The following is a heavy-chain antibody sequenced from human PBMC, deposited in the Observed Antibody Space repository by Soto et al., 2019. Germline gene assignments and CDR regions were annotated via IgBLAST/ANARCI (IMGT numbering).Heavy chain of an antibody. CDR1: GFTFSSYG. J-gene: IGHJ1*01. CDR3: AKDFTIVVVPAAGGYFQH. Sequence: GGSLRLSCAASGFTFSSYGMHWVRQAPGKGLEWVAVISYDGSNKYYADSVKGRFTISRDNSKNTLYLQMNSLRAEDTAVYYCAKDFTIVVVPAAGGYFQHWGRGTLVTVSS. CDR2: ISYDGSNK. V-gene: IGHV3-30*18. D-gene: IGHD2-2*01.